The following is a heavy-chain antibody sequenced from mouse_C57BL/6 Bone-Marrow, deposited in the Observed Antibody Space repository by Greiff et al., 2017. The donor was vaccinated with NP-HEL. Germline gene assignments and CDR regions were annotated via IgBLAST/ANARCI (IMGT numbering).Heavy chain of an antibody. J-gene: IGHJ3*01. V-gene: IGHV5-6*01. CDR3: ARHGYYGNYGFAY. CDR2: ISSGGSYT. D-gene: IGHD2-1*01. CDR1: GFTFSSYG. Sequence: DVHLVESGGDLVKPGGSLKLSCAASGFTFSSYGMSWVRQTPDKRLEWVATISSGGSYTYYPDSVKGRFTISRDNAKNTLYLQMSSLKSEDTAMYYCARHGYYGNYGFAYWGQGTLVTVSA.